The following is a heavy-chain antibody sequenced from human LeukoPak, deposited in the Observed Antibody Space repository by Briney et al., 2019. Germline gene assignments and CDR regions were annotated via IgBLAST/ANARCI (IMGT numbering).Heavy chain of an antibody. Sequence: GGSLRLSCTVSGFTFNNYAMSWVRQAPGKGLEWVSGISGRGASKYYADSVKGRFTISRDNSKNTLYLQMNSLRAEDTATYYCATLTGDHYYSYYMDVWGKGTTVTVSS. CDR1: GFTFNNYA. CDR3: ATLTGDHYYSYYMDV. CDR2: ISGRGASK. D-gene: IGHD3-9*01. V-gene: IGHV3-23*01. J-gene: IGHJ6*03.